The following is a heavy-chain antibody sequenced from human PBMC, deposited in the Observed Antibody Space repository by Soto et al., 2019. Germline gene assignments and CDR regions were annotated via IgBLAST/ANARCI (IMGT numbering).Heavy chain of an antibody. Sequence: EVQLLESGGGLIQRGGSLRLSCTGSEFTFSNFVMSWVRQVPGKGLEWLACITASGGSTYYADSVKGRFSVSRDNSKSTLYLQLNSLEAEDTAVYHCAAKLGQNYYTLDVWGQGTTVNVSS. CDR2: ITASGGST. CDR1: EFTFSNFV. D-gene: IGHD7-27*01. CDR3: AAKLGQNYYTLDV. V-gene: IGHV3-23*01. J-gene: IGHJ6*02.